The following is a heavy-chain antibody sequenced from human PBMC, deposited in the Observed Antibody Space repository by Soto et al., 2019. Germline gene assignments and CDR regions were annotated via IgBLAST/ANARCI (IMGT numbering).Heavy chain of an antibody. CDR3: AREEMSTITASPYFFDY. CDR2: INHSGST. D-gene: IGHD5-12*01. V-gene: IGHV4-34*01. CDR1: GGSFSGYY. J-gene: IGHJ4*02. Sequence: PSEPLSLTCAVSGGSFSGYYWSWIRQPPGKGLEWIGEINHSGSTNYNPSLKSRVTISVDTSKNQFSLKLSSVTAADTAVYYCAREEMSTITASPYFFDYWGQGTLVTVSS.